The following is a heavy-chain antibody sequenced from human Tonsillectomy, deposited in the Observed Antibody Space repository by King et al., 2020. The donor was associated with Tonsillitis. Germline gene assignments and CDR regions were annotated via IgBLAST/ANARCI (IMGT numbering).Heavy chain of an antibody. V-gene: IGHV3-48*02. CDR3: AIVSDFWSGYYFDY. Sequence: VQLVESGGGLVQPGGSLRLSCAASGFTFSSYSMNWVRQAPGKGLEWVSYISSSSSTIYYADSVKGRFTISRDNAKNSLYLQMNSLRDEDTAVYYCAIVSDFWSGYYFDYWGQGNLASVSS. D-gene: IGHD3-3*01. CDR1: GFTFSSYS. J-gene: IGHJ4*02. CDR2: ISSSSSTI.